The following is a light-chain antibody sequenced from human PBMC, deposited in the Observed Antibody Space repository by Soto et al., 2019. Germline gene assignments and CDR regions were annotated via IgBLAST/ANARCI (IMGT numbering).Light chain of an antibody. V-gene: IGLV1-47*01. J-gene: IGLJ2*01. CDR3: AAWDDSLSGVV. CDR1: SSNIGSNY. CDR2: RNS. Sequence: QTVVTRPPSASGTPGQRVTISCSGSSSNIGSNYVYWYQQLPGTVPQLLIYRNSERPSGVPDRFSGSKSGTSASLAISGLRSEDEADYYCAAWDDSLSGVVFGGGTKVTVL.